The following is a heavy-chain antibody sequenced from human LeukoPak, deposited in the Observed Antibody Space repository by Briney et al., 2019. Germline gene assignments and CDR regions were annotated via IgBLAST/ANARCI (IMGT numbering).Heavy chain of an antibody. CDR2: ISGSGGST. CDR1: GFTFSSYG. Sequence: PGGSLRLSCAASGFTFSSYGMSWVPQAPGKGLERVSAISGSGGSTYYADSVKGRVTISRDTSKKTLYLQMNSLRAEDTAVYYCGRHPYGSGSFDPWGQGTLVTVSS. V-gene: IGHV3-23*01. D-gene: IGHD3-10*01. J-gene: IGHJ5*02. CDR3: GRHPYGSGSFDP.